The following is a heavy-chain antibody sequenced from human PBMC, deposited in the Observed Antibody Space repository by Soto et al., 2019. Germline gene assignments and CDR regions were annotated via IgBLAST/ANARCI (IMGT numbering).Heavy chain of an antibody. Sequence: QVQLVQSGAEVKKPGASVKVSCKASGDTFTTYDINWVRQATGQGLEWVGWMNPSSGNTGHAQKFKGRVTMTRDTSTSTVYLELSSLKSEDTAVYFCARDHYDILTGVYYGMDVWGQGTTVTVSS. CDR1: GDTFTTYD. V-gene: IGHV1-8*01. CDR2: MNPSSGNT. CDR3: ARDHYDILTGVYYGMDV. D-gene: IGHD3-9*01. J-gene: IGHJ6*02.